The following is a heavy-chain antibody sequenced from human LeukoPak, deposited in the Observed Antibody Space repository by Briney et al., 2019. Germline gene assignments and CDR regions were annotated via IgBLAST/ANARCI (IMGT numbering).Heavy chain of an antibody. CDR1: GFTFSSYG. CDR3: ARAKPKNMVRGLIMRRESRYYFDY. CDR2: IRYDGSNK. V-gene: IGHV3-30*02. J-gene: IGHJ4*02. Sequence: PGGSLRLSCAASGFTFSSYGMHWVRQAPGKGLEWVAFIRYDGSNKYYADSVKARFPISRDNSKNTLYLQMNSLRAEDTAVYYCARAKPKNMVRGLIMRRESRYYFDYWGQGTLVTVSS. D-gene: IGHD3-10*01.